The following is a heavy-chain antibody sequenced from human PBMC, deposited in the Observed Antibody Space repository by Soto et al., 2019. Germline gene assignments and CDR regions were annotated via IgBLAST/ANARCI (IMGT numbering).Heavy chain of an antibody. CDR2: INPSGGST. D-gene: IGHD6-6*01. CDR3: ATTKSIAARPGVTGWFDP. V-gene: IGHV1-46*01. J-gene: IGHJ5*02. Sequence: ASVKVSCKASGYTFTSYYMHWVRQAPGQGLEWMGIINPSGGSTNYAQKFQGRVTMTRDTSTSTVYMELSSLRSEDTAVYYCATTKSIAARPGVTGWFDPWGQGTLVTVSS. CDR1: GYTFTSYY.